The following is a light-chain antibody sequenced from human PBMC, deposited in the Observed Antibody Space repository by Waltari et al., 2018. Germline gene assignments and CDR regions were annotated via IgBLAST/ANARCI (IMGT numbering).Light chain of an antibody. Sequence: DIVMTQSPDSLAVSLGERAPIKCKYSQRVLYSSNNKNYIAWYQQKPGQPPKLLIYWASTREFGVPDRFSGSGSGTDFTLTISSLQAEDVAVYYCQQYYSTPRTFGQGTRLEIK. CDR2: WAS. V-gene: IGKV4-1*01. CDR1: QRVLYSSNNKNY. CDR3: QQYYSTPRT. J-gene: IGKJ5*01.